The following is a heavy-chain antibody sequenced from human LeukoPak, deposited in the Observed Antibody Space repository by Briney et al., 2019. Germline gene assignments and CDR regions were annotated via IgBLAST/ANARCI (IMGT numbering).Heavy chain of an antibody. D-gene: IGHD6-13*01. Sequence: PSETLSLTCTVSGGSISSGDYYWGWIRQPPGKGLEWNGYIYYSGSTYYNPSLKSRVPISVDMPKNQFTLKLRSVTAGATAVYNCARDRGYSRSWYLDYWGQGTLVTVSS. CDR2: IYYSGST. CDR1: GGSISSGDYY. J-gene: IGHJ4*02. V-gene: IGHV4-30-4*01. CDR3: ARDRGYSRSWYLDY.